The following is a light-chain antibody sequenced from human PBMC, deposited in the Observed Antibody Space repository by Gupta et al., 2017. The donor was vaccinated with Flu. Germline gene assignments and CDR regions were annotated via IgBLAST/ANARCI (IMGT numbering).Light chain of an antibody. Sequence: DVVMTQSPLSLPFALGQPASISCRSSQSLVYSDGKPVLQWFQQRPGQSPRRLIYLVSHRDSGVPDRFIGSGSGTDFTLKSSRVEAEDVGVYFCMQGAHWPWAFGQGTKVEIK. CDR1: QSLVYSDGKPV. V-gene: IGKV2-30*01. CDR2: LVS. CDR3: MQGAHWPWA. J-gene: IGKJ1*01.